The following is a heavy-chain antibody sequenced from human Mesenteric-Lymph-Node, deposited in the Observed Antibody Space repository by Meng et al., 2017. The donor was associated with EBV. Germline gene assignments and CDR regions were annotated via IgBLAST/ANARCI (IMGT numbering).Heavy chain of an antibody. Sequence: HQQQWGEGLLKPSETLSLTCRVYGVSFSDYYWNWIRQSPGKGLEWIGEINDSGNTNYNPSLKSRVIISVDTSKNQFSLNLSSVTAADTAVYYCVRETLGYGGINWFDPWGQGTLVTVSS. V-gene: IGHV4-34*01. CDR3: VRETLGYGGINWFDP. CDR2: INDSGNT. D-gene: IGHD4-23*01. CDR1: GVSFSDYY. J-gene: IGHJ5*02.